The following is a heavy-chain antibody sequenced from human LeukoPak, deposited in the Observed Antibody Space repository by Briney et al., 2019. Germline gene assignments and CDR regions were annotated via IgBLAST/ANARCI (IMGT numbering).Heavy chain of an antibody. CDR2: IRRDGRDE. Sequence: PGGSLRLSCAASGFTFTSFGMHWVRQAPGKGLEWVAFIRRDGRDEDYADSVKGRFTVSRDNSRNTLYLQMNGLRPEDTALYYCAKDRDGGNFFFDYWGQGTLATVSS. CDR3: AKDRDGGNFFFDY. V-gene: IGHV3-30*02. J-gene: IGHJ4*02. D-gene: IGHD4-23*01. CDR1: GFTFTSFG.